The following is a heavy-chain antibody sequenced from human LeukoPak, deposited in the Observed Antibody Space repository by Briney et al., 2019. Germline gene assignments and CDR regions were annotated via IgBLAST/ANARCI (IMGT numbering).Heavy chain of an antibody. J-gene: IGHJ4*02. CDR2: ISGSGGST. CDR1: GGSISSSSYY. CDR3: AKTYEYSSSSDY. Sequence: ETLSLTCTVSGGSISSSSYYWAWIRQPPGKRLEWVSAISGSGGSTYYADSVKGRFTISRDNSKNTLYLQMNSLRAEDTAVYYCAKTYEYSSSSDYWGQGTLVTVSS. D-gene: IGHD6-6*01. V-gene: IGHV3-23*01.